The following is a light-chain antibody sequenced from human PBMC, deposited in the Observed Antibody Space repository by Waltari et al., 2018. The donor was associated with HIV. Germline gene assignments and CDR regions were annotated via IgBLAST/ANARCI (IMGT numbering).Light chain of an antibody. CDR2: GKN. CDR3: NSRDSSGYHLV. J-gene: IGLJ3*02. CDR1: SLRNYY. Sequence: SSELTQDPAVSVALGQTVRITCQGDSLRNYYASWYQQKPGQAPGLVIYGKNNRPSGIPDRFSGSSSGNTASLTITGTQAEDEADYYCNSRDSSGYHLVFGGGTRLTVL. V-gene: IGLV3-19*01.